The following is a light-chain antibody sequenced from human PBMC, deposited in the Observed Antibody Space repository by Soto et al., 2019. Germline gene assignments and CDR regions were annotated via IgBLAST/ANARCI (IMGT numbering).Light chain of an antibody. J-gene: IGKJ3*01. Sequence: EIVLTQSPGTLSLSPGERATLSCRASQSVSSSYLAWYQQKPGQAPRLLIYGASSRATGIPDRFSGSGSGTDVTLTISRLEPEDLSVYYCHQYGSSVTFGPGTKVDIK. CDR1: QSVSSSY. V-gene: IGKV3-20*01. CDR3: HQYGSSVT. CDR2: GAS.